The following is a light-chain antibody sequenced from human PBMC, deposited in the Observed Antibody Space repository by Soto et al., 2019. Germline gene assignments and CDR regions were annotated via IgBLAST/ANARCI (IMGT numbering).Light chain of an antibody. Sequence: EVVLTQSPVTLSLSPGERATLYCRASQSFRGLLAWYKQKPGQAPRLLIYDAYNSATGIPPRLRGSGSGTDFTLTISSLEPEDSAVDDCQQRHMWPITFGQVTRLEIK. CDR2: DAY. CDR3: QQRHMWPIT. V-gene: IGKV3-11*01. J-gene: IGKJ5*01. CDR1: QSFRGL.